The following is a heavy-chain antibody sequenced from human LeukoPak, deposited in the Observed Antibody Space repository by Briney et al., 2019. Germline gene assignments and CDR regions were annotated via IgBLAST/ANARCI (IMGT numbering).Heavy chain of an antibody. J-gene: IGHJ4*02. CDR1: GYTFTGYY. CDR3: ARSYGDSNYFGY. D-gene: IGHD4-17*01. V-gene: IGHV1-2*02. Sequence: ASVKVSCKASGYTFTGYYMHWVRQAPGQGLEWMGWINPNSGGTNYAQKFQGRVTMTRDTSISTAYMELSRLRSDDTAVYYCARSYGDSNYFGYWGQGTLVTVSS. CDR2: INPNSGGT.